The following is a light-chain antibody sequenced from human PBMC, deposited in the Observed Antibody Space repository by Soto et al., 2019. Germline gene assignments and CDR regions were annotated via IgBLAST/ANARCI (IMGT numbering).Light chain of an antibody. J-gene: IGLJ2*01. V-gene: IGLV2-8*01. CDR2: EVT. Sequence: QSVLTQPPSASGSPGQSVTISCTGTSSDVGAYSYVSWYQQHPGKAPKLVIYEVTKRPSGVPDRFSGSKSGNTASLTVSGLLAEDEADYYCSSHAGSINLVFGGGTQLTVL. CDR3: SSHAGSINLV. CDR1: SSDVGAYSY.